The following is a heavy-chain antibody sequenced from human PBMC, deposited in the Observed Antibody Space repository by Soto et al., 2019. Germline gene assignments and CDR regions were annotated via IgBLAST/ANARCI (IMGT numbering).Heavy chain of an antibody. CDR3: ARTVLGYCSGGSCYPSRGGYYYYYYYMDV. D-gene: IGHD2-15*01. CDR2: INHSGST. V-gene: IGHV4-34*01. CDR1: GGSFSGYY. Sequence: SETLSLTCAVYGGSFSGYYWSWIRQPPGKGLEWIGEINHSGSTNYNPSLKSRVTISVDTSKNQFSLKLSPVTAADTAVYYCARTVLGYCSGGSCYPSRGGYYYYYYYMDVWGKGTTVTVSS. J-gene: IGHJ6*03.